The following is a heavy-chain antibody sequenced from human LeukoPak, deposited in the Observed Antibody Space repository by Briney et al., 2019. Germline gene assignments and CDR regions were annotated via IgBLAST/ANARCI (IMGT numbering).Heavy chain of an antibody. J-gene: IGHJ4*02. Sequence: GGSLRLSCAASGFTFSSYAMSWVRQAPGKGREWDSAISGRGGSTYSADSVKGRFTISRDNSKHTLYLQMNSLRAEDTAVYYCAKDAQITMIVVVIAPFDYWGQGTLVTVSS. CDR2: ISGRGGST. CDR3: AKDAQITMIVVVIAPFDY. CDR1: GFTFSSYA. V-gene: IGHV3-23*01. D-gene: IGHD3-22*01.